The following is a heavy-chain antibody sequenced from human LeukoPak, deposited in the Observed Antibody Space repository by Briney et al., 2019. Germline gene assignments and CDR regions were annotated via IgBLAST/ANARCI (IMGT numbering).Heavy chain of an antibody. Sequence: SETLSLTCAVYGGSFSGYYWSWIRQPPGKGLEWIGEINHSGSTNYNPSLKSRVTISVDTSKNQFSLKLSSVTAADTAVYYCARGSGWPDAFDIWGQGTMVTVSS. J-gene: IGHJ3*02. CDR3: ARGSGWPDAFDI. D-gene: IGHD6-19*01. V-gene: IGHV4-34*01. CDR2: INHSGST. CDR1: GGSFSGYY.